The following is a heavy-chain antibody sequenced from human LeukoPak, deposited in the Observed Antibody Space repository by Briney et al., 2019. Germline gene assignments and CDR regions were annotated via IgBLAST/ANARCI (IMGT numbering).Heavy chain of an antibody. CDR2: ISAYNGNT. CDR3: ARRGVYSNSWGSFDY. CDR1: GYTFTSYG. D-gene: IGHD6-13*01. V-gene: IGHV1-18*04. Sequence: GASVKVSCKASGYTFTSYGISWVRQAPGQGLEWMGWISAYNGNTNYAQKLQGRVTMTTDTSTSTAYMELRSLRSDDTAVYYCARRGVYSNSWGSFDYWGQGTLVTVSS. J-gene: IGHJ4*02.